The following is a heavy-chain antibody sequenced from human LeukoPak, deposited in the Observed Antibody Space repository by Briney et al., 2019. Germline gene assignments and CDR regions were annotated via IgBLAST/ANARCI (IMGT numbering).Heavy chain of an antibody. CDR1: GFTFSNYA. V-gene: IGHV3-23*01. CDR2: ITGSGGNT. D-gene: IGHD6-6*01. J-gene: IGHJ4*02. CDR3: ASGRQLGY. Sequence: GASLRLSCAASGFTFSNYAMSWVRQAPGKGLEWVSAITGSGGNTYYADSVKGRFTISRDNSKNTVFLQMNSLRAEDTAIYYCASGRQLGYWGQGTLVTVSS.